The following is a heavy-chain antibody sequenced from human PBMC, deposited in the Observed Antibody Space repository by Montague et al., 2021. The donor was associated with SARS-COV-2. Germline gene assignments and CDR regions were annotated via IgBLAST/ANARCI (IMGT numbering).Heavy chain of an antibody. CDR3: ATSYGSVVSYYYYGMDV. D-gene: IGHD5-18*01. CDR1: GLTFSSYS. V-gene: IGHV3-21*01. Sequence: SLRLSRAASGLTFSSYSMNWVRQAPGKGLEWVSSISRSSSYIYYADSVKGRFTISRDNAKNSLYLQMNSLRAEDTAVYFCATSYGSVVSYYYYGMDVWAKGPRSPSP. CDR2: ISRSSSYI. J-gene: IGHJ6*02.